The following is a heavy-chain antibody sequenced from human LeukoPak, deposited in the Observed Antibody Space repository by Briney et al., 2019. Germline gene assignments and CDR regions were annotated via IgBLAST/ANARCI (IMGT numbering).Heavy chain of an antibody. CDR3: AKSHCSGGSCDQGNYFDY. CDR1: EFSFSSYA. Sequence: PAGSLRLSCAVSEFSFSSYAMSWVRQAPGQGLEWVSATSGSGGSTYYADSVKGRFSISRDKSKNTLYLQMNSLRVGDTAVYYCAKSHCSGGSCDQGNYFDYWGQGTLVTVSS. CDR2: TSGSGGST. D-gene: IGHD2-15*01. J-gene: IGHJ4*02. V-gene: IGHV3-23*01.